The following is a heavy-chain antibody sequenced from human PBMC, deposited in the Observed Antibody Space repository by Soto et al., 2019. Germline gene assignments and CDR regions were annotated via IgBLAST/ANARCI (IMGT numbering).Heavy chain of an antibody. D-gene: IGHD1-7*01. CDR3: ARDPTGTTGGWFDP. J-gene: IGHJ5*02. Sequence: GGSLRLSCAASGFTFSSYAMHWVRQAPGKGLEWVAVISYDGSNKYYADSVKGRFTISRDNSKNTLYLQMNSLRAEDTAVYYCARDPTGTTGGWFDPWGQGTLVTVSS. CDR2: ISYDGSNK. V-gene: IGHV3-30-3*01. CDR1: GFTFSSYA.